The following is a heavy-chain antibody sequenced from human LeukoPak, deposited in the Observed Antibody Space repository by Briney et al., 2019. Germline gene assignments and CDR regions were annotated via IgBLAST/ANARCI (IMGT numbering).Heavy chain of an antibody. CDR2: IRGSGGST. Sequence: GGSLRLSCAASGFTFSSYSMNWVRQAPGKGLEWVSAIRGSGGSTYYADSVKGRFTISRDNSKNTLYLQMNSLRAEDTTVYYCAKLSGSYDGGYYWGQGTLVTVSS. J-gene: IGHJ4*02. CDR3: AKLSGSYDGGYY. V-gene: IGHV3-23*01. CDR1: GFTFSSYS. D-gene: IGHD1-26*01.